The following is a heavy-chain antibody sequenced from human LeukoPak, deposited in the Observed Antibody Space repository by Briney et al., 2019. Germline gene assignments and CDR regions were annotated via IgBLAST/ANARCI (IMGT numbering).Heavy chain of an antibody. V-gene: IGHV3-48*04. CDR3: ARDPYYYMDV. CDR1: GFTFSSYW. Sequence: GGSLRLSCAASGFTFSSYWMSWVRQAPGKGLEWVSYISSSGSTIYYADSVKGRFTISRDNAKNSLYLQMNSLRAEDTAVYYCARDPYYYMDVWGKGTTVTVSS. J-gene: IGHJ6*03. CDR2: ISSSGSTI.